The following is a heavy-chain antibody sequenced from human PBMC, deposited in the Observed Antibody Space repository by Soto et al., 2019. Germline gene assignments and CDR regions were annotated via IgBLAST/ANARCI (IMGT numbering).Heavy chain of an antibody. J-gene: IGHJ6*02. CDR1: GGSISSGGYY. D-gene: IGHD6-6*01. CDR2: IYYSGST. CDR3: ARGQLVQKYYYYGMDV. Sequence: SETLSLTCTVSGGSISSGGYYWSWIRQHPGKGLEWIGYIYYSGSTYYNPSLKSRVTISVDTSKNQFSLKLSSVTAVDTAVYYCARGQLVQKYYYYGMDVWGQGTTVTVSS. V-gene: IGHV4-31*03.